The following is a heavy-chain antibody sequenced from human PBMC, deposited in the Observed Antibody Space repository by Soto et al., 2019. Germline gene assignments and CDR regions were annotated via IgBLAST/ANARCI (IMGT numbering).Heavy chain of an antibody. V-gene: IGHV4-38-2*01. CDR3: ARARGSRNRNAFNI. Sequence: SETLSLTCAVSGYSISSGYYWGWIRQPPGKGLEWIGSIYHSGSTYYNPSLKSRVTISVDTSKNQFSLKLSSVTAADTAVYYCARARGSRNRNAFNIWGNGTMVTVSS. J-gene: IGHJ3*02. CDR1: GYSISSGYY. CDR2: IYHSGST. D-gene: IGHD3-10*01.